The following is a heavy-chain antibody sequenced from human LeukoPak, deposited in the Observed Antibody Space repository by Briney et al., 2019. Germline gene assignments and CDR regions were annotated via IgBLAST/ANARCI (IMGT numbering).Heavy chain of an antibody. CDR1: GFTFNNHG. D-gene: IGHD2-21*01. V-gene: IGHV3-30*18. CDR3: AKDYCADCYSYFQY. J-gene: IGHJ4*02. Sequence: PGGSLRLSCAASGFTFNNHGMQWVRQAPGKGLEWVALISRDEKRKEYADSVRGRFTISRDNSKNTLYLQMNSLRVEDTAMYYCAKDYCADCYSYFQYWGQGTLVIASS. CDR2: ISRDEKRK.